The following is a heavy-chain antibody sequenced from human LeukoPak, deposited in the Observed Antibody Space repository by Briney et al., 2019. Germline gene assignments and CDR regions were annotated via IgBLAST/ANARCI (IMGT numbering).Heavy chain of an antibody. CDR3: ARVRSPYYYGSGSYSAIDY. Sequence: ASVKVSCKASGYTFTSYGISWVRQAPGQGLEWVGWISGSKGKTIYAQKFQGRVTMTRDTSISTAYMELSRLRSDDTAVYYCARVRSPYYYGSGSYSAIDYWGQGTLVTVSS. CDR1: GYTFTSYG. CDR2: ISGSKGKT. V-gene: IGHV1-18*01. J-gene: IGHJ4*02. D-gene: IGHD3-10*01.